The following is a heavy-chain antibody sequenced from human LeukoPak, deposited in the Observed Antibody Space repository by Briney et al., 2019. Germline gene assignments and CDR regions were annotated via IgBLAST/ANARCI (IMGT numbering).Heavy chain of an antibody. V-gene: IGHV3-33*06. J-gene: IGHJ3*02. CDR3: AKSTLTYYDSSGHDAFDI. CDR2: IWYDGSNK. D-gene: IGHD3-22*01. CDR1: GFTFSSYG. Sequence: QPGRSLRLSCAASGFTFSSYGMHWVRQAPGKGLEWVAVIWYDGSNKYYADSVKGRFTISRDNSKNTLYLQMNSLRAEDTAVYYCAKSTLTYYDSSGHDAFDIWGQGTMVTVSS.